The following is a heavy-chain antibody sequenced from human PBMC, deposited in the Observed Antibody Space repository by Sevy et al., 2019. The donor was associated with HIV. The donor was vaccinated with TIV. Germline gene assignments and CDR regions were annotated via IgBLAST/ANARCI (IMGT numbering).Heavy chain of an antibody. J-gene: IGHJ1*01. V-gene: IGHV3-33*06. CDR2: IWYDGSNK. Sequence: GGSLRLSCAASGFTFSSYGMHWVRQAPGKGLEWVAVIWYDGSNKYYADSVKGRFTISRDNSKNTLYLQMNSLRAEDTAVYYCAKEGGWHAEYFQHWGQGTLVTVSS. CDR1: GFTFSSYG. D-gene: IGHD6-19*01. CDR3: AKEGGWHAEYFQH.